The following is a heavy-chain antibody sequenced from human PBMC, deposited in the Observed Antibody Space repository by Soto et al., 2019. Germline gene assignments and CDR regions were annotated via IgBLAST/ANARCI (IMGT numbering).Heavy chain of an antibody. CDR2: ISYDGSNK. CDR3: ARAKLASIAARPDDY. V-gene: IGHV3-30-3*01. J-gene: IGHJ4*02. CDR1: AFTFSSYA. D-gene: IGHD6-6*01. Sequence: QVQLVESGGGVVQPGRSLRLSCAASAFTFSSYAMHWVRQAPGKGLEWVAVISYDGSNKYYADSVKGRFTISRDNSKNTLYLQMNSLRAEDTAVYYCARAKLASIAARPDDYWGQGTLVTVSS.